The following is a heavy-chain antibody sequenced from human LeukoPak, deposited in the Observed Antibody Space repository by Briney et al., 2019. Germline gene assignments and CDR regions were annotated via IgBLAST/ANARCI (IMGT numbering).Heavy chain of an antibody. CDR2: ISGSGVST. CDR1: GFRFSSYA. V-gene: IGHV3-23*01. CDR3: ANHLACGSTSCPSFDY. Sequence: GGSLRLSCAASGFRFSSYAMSWVRQAPGKGLEWVSAISGSGVSTYYADSVKGRFTISRDNAKNSLYLQVNSLRAEDTAVYYCANHLACGSTSCPSFDYWGQGTLVTVSS. D-gene: IGHD2-2*01. J-gene: IGHJ4*02.